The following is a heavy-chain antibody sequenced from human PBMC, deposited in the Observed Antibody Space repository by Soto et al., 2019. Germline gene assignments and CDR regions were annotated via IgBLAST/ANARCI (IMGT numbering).Heavy chain of an antibody. CDR2: ISGSGGST. V-gene: IGHV3-23*01. Sequence: PGGSLRLSCAASGFTLSSYAMSWFRQAPGTGLEWVSAISGSGGSTYYADPVKGRFTISRDNSKNTLYLQMNSLRAEGTAVYYCAKFPSRDFWSGYLRWFDPWGQGTLVTVSA. CDR1: GFTLSSYA. J-gene: IGHJ5*02. D-gene: IGHD3-3*01. CDR3: AKFPSRDFWSGYLRWFDP.